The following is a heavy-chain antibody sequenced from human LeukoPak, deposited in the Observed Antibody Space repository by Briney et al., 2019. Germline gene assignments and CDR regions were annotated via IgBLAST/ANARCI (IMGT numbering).Heavy chain of an antibody. CDR2: ISSGSGYL. V-gene: IGHV3-21*01. J-gene: IGHJ4*02. CDR1: GFTFSSYG. Sequence: GGSLRLSCAASGFTFSSYGMTWVRQAPGKGLEWVSSISSGSGYLYDADSVKGRFTVSRDNAKNTLYLQMNSLRAEDTAVYYCARGSNTVQREDRNDYWGQGTLVTVSS. CDR3: ARGSNTVQREDRNDY. D-gene: IGHD2/OR15-2a*01.